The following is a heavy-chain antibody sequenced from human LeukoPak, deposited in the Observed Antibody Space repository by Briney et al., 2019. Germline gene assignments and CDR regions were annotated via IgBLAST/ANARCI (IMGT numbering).Heavy chain of an antibody. D-gene: IGHD3-10*01. CDR1: GFTFSSYA. J-gene: IGHJ6*02. CDR3: AIPPLSGTGSSRPLARVDV. V-gene: IGHV3-30-3*01. Sequence: GGSLRLSCAASGFTFSSYAMHWVRQAPGKGLEWVAVISYDGSNKYYADSVKGRFTISRDNSKNTLYLQMNSLRAEDTAVYYCAIPPLSGTGSSRPLARVDVWGQGTTVTVSS. CDR2: ISYDGSNK.